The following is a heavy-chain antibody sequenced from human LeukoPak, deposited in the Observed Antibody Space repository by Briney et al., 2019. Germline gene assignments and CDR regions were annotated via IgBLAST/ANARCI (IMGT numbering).Heavy chain of an antibody. Sequence: RSSETLSLTCTVSGGSISSSSYYWGWIRQPPGKGLEWIGSIYYSGSTYYNPSLKSRVTISVDTSKNQFSLKLSSVTAADTAVYYCARDSRRDGYIMMGPTHYFDYWGQGTLVTVSS. V-gene: IGHV4-39*07. J-gene: IGHJ4*02. CDR1: GGSISSSSYY. CDR3: ARDSRRDGYIMMGPTHYFDY. D-gene: IGHD5-24*01. CDR2: IYYSGST.